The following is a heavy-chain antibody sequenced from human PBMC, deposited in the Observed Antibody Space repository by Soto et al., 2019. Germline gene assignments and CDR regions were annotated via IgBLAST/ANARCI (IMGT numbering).Heavy chain of an antibody. J-gene: IGHJ4*02. CDR3: ARTFDTITYYFDY. Sequence: GGSLRLSCASSEFSFISYAMHWIRQAPGKGLEWVAVISFDGNIIHYADSVKGRFIISRDNSKNTLYLQMHSLSGEDTAVYYCARTFDTITYYFDYWGQGTLVTVSS. V-gene: IGHV3-30-3*01. D-gene: IGHD3-9*01. CDR1: EFSFISYA. CDR2: ISFDGNII.